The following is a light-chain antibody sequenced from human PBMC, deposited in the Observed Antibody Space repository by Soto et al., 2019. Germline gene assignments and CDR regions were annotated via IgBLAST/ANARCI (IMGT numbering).Light chain of an antibody. V-gene: IGKV3-15*01. CDR1: QNVNSN. J-gene: IGKJ1*01. CDR3: HHYNNWPRT. Sequence: EIVMTQSPASLSVSPGERATLSCRASQNVNSNLAWYQQKPGQAPRFLIYGASTRATGIPARFSGSGSGTEFTLTISSLKSEDFAVYYCHHYNNWPRTFGQGTKVEIK. CDR2: GAS.